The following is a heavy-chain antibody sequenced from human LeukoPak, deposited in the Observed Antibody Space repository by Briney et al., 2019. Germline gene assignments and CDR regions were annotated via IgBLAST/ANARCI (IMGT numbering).Heavy chain of an antibody. CDR1: GGTFSSYA. J-gene: IGHJ4*02. V-gene: IGHV1-69*05. CDR3: ARDIVATIPYFDY. D-gene: IGHD5-12*01. Sequence: ASVKVSCKASGGTFSSYAISWVRQAPGQGLEWMGRIIPIFGTANYAQKFQGRVTITTDESTSTAYMELSSLRSEDTAVYYCARDIVATIPYFDYWGQGTLVTVVS. CDR2: IIPIFGTA.